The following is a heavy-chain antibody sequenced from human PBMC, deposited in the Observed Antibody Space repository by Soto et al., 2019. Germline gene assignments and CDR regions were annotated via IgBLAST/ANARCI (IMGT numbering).Heavy chain of an antibody. J-gene: IGHJ6*02. V-gene: IGHV1-69*01. CDR2: IIPIFGTA. CDR1: GGTFSSYA. Sequence: QVQLVQSGAEVKKPGSSVKVSCKASGGTFSSYAISWVRQAPGQGLEWMGGIIPIFGTANYAQKFQGRVKNTRDGSHSTGLIGVGRLKFWGTGVFYLWGNPLELDFYYYYGMDVWGQGTTVTVSS. CDR3: WGNPLELDFYYYYGMDV. D-gene: IGHD3-16*01.